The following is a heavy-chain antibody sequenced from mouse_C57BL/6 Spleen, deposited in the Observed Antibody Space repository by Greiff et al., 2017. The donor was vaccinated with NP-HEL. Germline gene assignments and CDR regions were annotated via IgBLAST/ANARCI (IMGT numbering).Heavy chain of an antibody. Sequence: EVHLVESGGGLVKPGGSLKLSCAASGFTFSSYAMSWVRQTPEKRLEWVATISDGGSYTYYPDNVKGRFTISRDNAKNNRYLQMSHLKSEDTAMYYCARDKPYFDYWGQGTTLTVSS. CDR1: GFTFSSYA. CDR2: ISDGGSYT. V-gene: IGHV5-4*01. J-gene: IGHJ2*01. CDR3: ARDKPYFDY.